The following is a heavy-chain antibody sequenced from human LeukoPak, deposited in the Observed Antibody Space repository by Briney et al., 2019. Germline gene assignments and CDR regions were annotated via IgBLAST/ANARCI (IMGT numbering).Heavy chain of an antibody. D-gene: IGHD4-17*01. Sequence: GGSLRLSCAASGFTFSGSAMHWVRQASGKGLEWVGRIRSKANSYATVYAASVKGRFTISRDDSKNTAHLQMNSLKTEDTAVYYCTSGLSVLRSNNTPVDYWGQGTLVTVSS. CDR3: TSGLSVLRSNNTPVDY. CDR1: GFTFSGSA. V-gene: IGHV3-73*01. J-gene: IGHJ4*02. CDR2: IRSKANSYAT.